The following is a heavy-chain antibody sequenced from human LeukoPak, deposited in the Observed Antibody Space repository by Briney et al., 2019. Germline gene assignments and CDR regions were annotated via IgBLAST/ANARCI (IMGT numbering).Heavy chain of an antibody. Sequence: MTSETLSLTCAVYGGSFSGYYWSWIRQPPGKGLEWIGEINHSGSTNYNPSLKSRVTISVDTSKNQFSLKLSSVTAADTAVYYCARTYGATGYWGQGTLVTVSS. CDR1: GGSFSGYY. J-gene: IGHJ4*02. D-gene: IGHD1-26*01. CDR2: INHSGST. V-gene: IGHV4-34*01. CDR3: ARTYGATGY.